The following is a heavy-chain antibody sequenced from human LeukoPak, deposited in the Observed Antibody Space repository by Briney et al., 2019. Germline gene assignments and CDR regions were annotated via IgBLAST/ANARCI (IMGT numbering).Heavy chain of an antibody. CDR3: ARVKKYFDWLLCDY. J-gene: IGHJ4*02. Sequence: GGSLRLSCAASGFTFSSYAMHWVRQAPGKGLEWVAVISYDGSNKYYADSVKGRFTISRDNSKNTLYLQMSSLRAEDTAVYYCARVKKYFDWLLCDYWGQGTLVTVSS. CDR1: GFTFSSYA. V-gene: IGHV3-30-3*01. D-gene: IGHD3-9*01. CDR2: ISYDGSNK.